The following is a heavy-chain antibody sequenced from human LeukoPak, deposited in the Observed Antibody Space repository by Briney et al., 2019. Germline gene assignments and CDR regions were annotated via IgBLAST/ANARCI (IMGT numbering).Heavy chain of an antibody. D-gene: IGHD2-2*01. CDR3: ARDPCCSSTSCHPGKNWFDP. Sequence: PGGSLRLSCAASGFTFSSYGMHWVRQAPGKGLEWVAVIWYDGSNKYYADSVKGRFTISRDNSKNTLYLQMNSLRAEDTAVYYCARDPCCSSTSCHPGKNWFDPWGQGTLVTVSS. V-gene: IGHV3-30*19. J-gene: IGHJ5*02. CDR1: GFTFSSYG. CDR2: IWYDGSNK.